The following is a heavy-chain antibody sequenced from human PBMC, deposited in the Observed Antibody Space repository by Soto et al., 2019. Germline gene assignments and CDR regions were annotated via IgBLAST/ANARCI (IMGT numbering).Heavy chain of an antibody. CDR2: IIPIFGTA. CDR1: GGTFSSYA. CDR3: ARDRGPSSGYYPYWFDP. Sequence: QVQPVQSGAEVKKPGSSVKVSCKASGGTFSSYAINWVRQAPGQGLEWMGGIIPIFGTANHAQKFQGRVTITADXSXRXXYMELSSLRSEDTAVYYCARDRGPSSGYYPYWFDPWGQGTLVTVSS. V-gene: IGHV1-69*12. J-gene: IGHJ5*02. D-gene: IGHD3-22*01.